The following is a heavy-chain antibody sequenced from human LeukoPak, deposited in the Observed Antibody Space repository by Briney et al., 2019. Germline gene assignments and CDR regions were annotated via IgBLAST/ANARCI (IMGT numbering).Heavy chain of an antibody. J-gene: IGHJ4*02. V-gene: IGHV3-74*01. CDR1: GFTFSSYFW. D-gene: IGHD4-23*01. Sequence: GGSLRLSCAASGFTFSSYFWMHWVRQAPGKGLVWVSRIKSDGSSSTYADSVKGRFTISRDNAKNFLYLQMNTLRAEDTAVYYCVRDLDLGGYSSFEYWGQGTLVTVSS. CDR3: VRDLDLGGYSSFEY. CDR2: IKSDGSSS.